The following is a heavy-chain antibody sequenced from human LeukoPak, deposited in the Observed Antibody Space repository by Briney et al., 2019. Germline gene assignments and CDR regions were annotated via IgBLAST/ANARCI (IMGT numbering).Heavy chain of an antibody. D-gene: IGHD6-13*01. J-gene: IGHJ4*02. CDR3: AKDIWQQLAPGY. CDR1: GGTFRSYG. CDR2: ITGSGGST. V-gene: IGHV3-23*01. Sequence: GGSLRLSCAASGGTFRSYGMSWVRRAPGKGLEWVSGITGSGGSTYYADSVKGRFTISRDNSKNTLYLQMNSLRAEDTAVYYCAKDIWQQLAPGYWGQGTLVTVSS.